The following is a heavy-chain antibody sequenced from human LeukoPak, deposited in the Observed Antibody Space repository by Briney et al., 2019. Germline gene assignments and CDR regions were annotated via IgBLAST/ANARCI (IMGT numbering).Heavy chain of an antibody. J-gene: IGHJ4*02. Sequence: ASVKVSCKASGYTFTSYGISWVRQAPGQGLEWMGWISAYNGNTNYAQKLQGRVTMTTDTSTSTAYMELSRLRSDDTAVYYCARSRYYYDSSGYLYWGQGTLVTVSS. CDR1: GYTFTSYG. CDR2: ISAYNGNT. V-gene: IGHV1-18*01. CDR3: ARSRYYYDSSGYLY. D-gene: IGHD3-22*01.